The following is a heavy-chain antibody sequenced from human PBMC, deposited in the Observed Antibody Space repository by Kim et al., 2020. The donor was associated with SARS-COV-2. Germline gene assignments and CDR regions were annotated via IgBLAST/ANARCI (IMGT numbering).Heavy chain of an antibody. Sequence: SETLSLTCAVYGGSFSGYYWSWIRQPPGKGLEWIGEINHSGSTNYTPSLKSRVTISVDTSKNQFSLKLSSVTAADTAVYYCARARVQRRYGDYNYYYYGMDVWGQGTTVTVSS. CDR3: ARARVQRRYGDYNYYYYGMDV. V-gene: IGHV4-34*01. CDR1: GGSFSGYY. D-gene: IGHD4-17*01. CDR2: INHSGST. J-gene: IGHJ6*02.